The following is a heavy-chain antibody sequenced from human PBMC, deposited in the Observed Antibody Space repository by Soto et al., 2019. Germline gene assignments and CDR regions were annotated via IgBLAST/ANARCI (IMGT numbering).Heavy chain of an antibody. J-gene: IGHJ4*02. Sequence: SETLSLTCSVSGGSISTSDYHWTWIRQHPGKGLEWIGYIYYRGTTYYNPSLKSRVAISVDTSKNQFSLRLTSVTAADTAVYYCARERPVNYYDSNGSHNGLDYWGQGALVTVSS. CDR3: ARERPVNYYDSNGSHNGLDY. CDR2: IYYRGTT. D-gene: IGHD3-22*01. V-gene: IGHV4-31*03. CDR1: GGSISTSDYH.